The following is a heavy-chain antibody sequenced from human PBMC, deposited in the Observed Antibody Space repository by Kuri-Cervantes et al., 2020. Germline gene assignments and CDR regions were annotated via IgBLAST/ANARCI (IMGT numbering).Heavy chain of an antibody. CDR1: GFTFSSYW. CDR3: ARGPPPHYYDSSGYFFPRSPSAEYFQH. V-gene: IGHV3-74*01. J-gene: IGHJ1*01. Sequence: LSLTCAASGFTFSSYWMHWVRQAPGKGLVWVSRINSDGSSTSYADSVKGRFTISRDNAKNTLYLQMNSLRAEDTAVYYCARGPPPHYYDSSGYFFPRSPSAEYFQHWGQGTLVTVSS. D-gene: IGHD3-22*01. CDR2: INSDGSST.